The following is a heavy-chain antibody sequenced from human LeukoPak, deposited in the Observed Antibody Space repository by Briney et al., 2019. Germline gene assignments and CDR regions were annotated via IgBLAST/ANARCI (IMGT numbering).Heavy chain of an antibody. CDR2: IYSSWVT. V-gene: IGHV4-59*08. CDR3: ARHDNVPVIRHGFDH. J-gene: IGHJ4*01. D-gene: IGHD2-8*01. Sequence: SETLSLTCSVSGGSINNYYWSWIRQPPGKGLEWLGYIYSSWVTNYNPSLQSRLTISLDTSKNQFSLRVNSVTAADTAIYYCARHDNVPVIRHGFDHWGHGTLVTVSS. CDR1: GGSINNYY.